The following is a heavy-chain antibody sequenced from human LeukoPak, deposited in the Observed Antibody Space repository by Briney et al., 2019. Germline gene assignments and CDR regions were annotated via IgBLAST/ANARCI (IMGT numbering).Heavy chain of an antibody. V-gene: IGHV1-2*02. D-gene: IGHD1-26*01. CDR3: ARWSEQDHYMDV. CDR1: GYTFTGYY. CDR2: INPNSGGT. Sequence: ASVKVSCKASGYTFTGYYMHWVRQAPGQGLEWMGWINPNSGGTNYAQKFQGRVTMTRDTSISTAYMELSRLRSDDTAVYCCARWSEQDHYMDVWGKGTTVTVSS. J-gene: IGHJ6*03.